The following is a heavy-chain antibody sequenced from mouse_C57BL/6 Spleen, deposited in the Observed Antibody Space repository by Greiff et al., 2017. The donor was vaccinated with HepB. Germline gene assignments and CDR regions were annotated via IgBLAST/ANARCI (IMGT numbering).Heavy chain of an antibody. CDR1: GFTFSSYA. D-gene: IGHD2-5*01. J-gene: IGHJ4*01. V-gene: IGHV5-4*01. CDR3: ARDGSNYLYYYAMDY. CDR2: ISDGGSYT. Sequence: EVNVVESGGGLVKPGGSLKLSCAASGFTFSSYAMSWVRQTPEKRLEWVATISDGGSYTYYPDNVKGRFTISRDNAKNNLYLQMSHLKSEDTAMYYCARDGSNYLYYYAMDYWGQGTSVTVSS.